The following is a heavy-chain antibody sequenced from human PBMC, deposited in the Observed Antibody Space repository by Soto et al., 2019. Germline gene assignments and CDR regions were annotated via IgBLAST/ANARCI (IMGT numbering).Heavy chain of an antibody. J-gene: IGHJ3*02. CDR1: GFTFSSYW. CDR3: ARGGPTPSIAFDI. V-gene: IGHV3-7*01. Sequence: GSLSLSWAASGFTFSSYWMSWVRQAPGKGLEWVANIKQDGSEKYYVDSVKGRFTISRDNAKNSLYLQMNSLRAEDTAVYYCARGGPTPSIAFDIWGQGTMVTVSS. D-gene: IGHD6-6*01. CDR2: IKQDGSEK.